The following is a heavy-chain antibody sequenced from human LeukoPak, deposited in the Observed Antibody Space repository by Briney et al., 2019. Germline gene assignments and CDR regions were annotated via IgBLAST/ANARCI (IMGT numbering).Heavy chain of an antibody. CDR1: GVSISSYY. CDR2: IYYRGST. V-gene: IGHV4-39*01. Sequence: SETLSLTCTVSGVSISSYYWSWIRQPPGKGLEWIGNIYYRGSTYYNPSLKSRVTISVDTSKNQFSLKLSSVTAADTAVYYCARLYYYYYYMDVWGEGTTVTISS. CDR3: ARLYYYYYYMDV. J-gene: IGHJ6*03.